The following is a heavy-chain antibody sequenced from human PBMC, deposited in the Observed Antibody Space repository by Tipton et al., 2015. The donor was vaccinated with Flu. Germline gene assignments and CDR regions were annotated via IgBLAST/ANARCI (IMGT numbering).Heavy chain of an antibody. CDR1: GYSLSSGYY. CDR3: ARERHFVDSGYSEFRGFFDH. D-gene: IGHD3-22*01. CDR2: IYQSGST. Sequence: GLVKPSETLSLTCAVSGYSLSSGYYWGWIRQPPGEGLEWIGSIYQSGSTYYNPSLKSRVAMSVDTSKNQFSLKLSSVTAADTAVYYCARERHFVDSGYSEFRGFFDHWGQGTLVTVSS. J-gene: IGHJ4*02. V-gene: IGHV4-38-2*02.